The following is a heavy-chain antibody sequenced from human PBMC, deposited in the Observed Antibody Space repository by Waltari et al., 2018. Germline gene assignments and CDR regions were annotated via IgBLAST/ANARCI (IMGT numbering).Heavy chain of an antibody. V-gene: IGHV3-48*03. Sequence: EVQLVESGGGLVQPGGSLRLSCAASGFTFSSYEMNWVRQAPGKGLEWVSYISSSCSTIYYADSVKCRFTISRDNAKNSLYLQMNSLRAEDTAVYYCARAPRQYYDFWSGNFGDYWGQGTLVTVSS. D-gene: IGHD3-3*01. CDR1: GFTFSSYE. J-gene: IGHJ4*02. CDR2: ISSSCSTI. CDR3: ARAPRQYYDFWSGNFGDY.